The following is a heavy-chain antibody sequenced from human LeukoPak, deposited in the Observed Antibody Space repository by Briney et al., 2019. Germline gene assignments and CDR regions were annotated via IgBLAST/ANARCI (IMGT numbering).Heavy chain of an antibody. CDR2: IYSGGST. D-gene: IGHD3-3*01. Sequence: GGSLRLSWAASEFTVSSSYMSWVRQAPGKGLEWVSSIYSGGSTYYADAVKGRLTISRDDSKNMVSLQMNSLRAEDTAVYFCARVRLDRSERILDAFENWGQGTMVTVSS. J-gene: IGHJ3*01. V-gene: IGHV3-53*01. CDR3: ARVRLDRSERILDAFEN. CDR1: EFTVSSSY.